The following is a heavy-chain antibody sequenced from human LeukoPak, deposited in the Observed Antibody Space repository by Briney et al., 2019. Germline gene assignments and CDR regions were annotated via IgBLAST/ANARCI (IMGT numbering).Heavy chain of an antibody. D-gene: IGHD5-18*01. Sequence: ASVKVSCKASGYTFTSYGISWVRQAPGQGLEWMGWVCAYNGNTNYEQQPQDRVTMTTDTSTNTAYVEVRSVRSDDKAGYYCGGDYVDTAMVDYFDYWGQGTLVTVSS. CDR2: VCAYNGNT. V-gene: IGHV1-18*01. J-gene: IGHJ4*02. CDR1: GYTFTSYG. CDR3: GGDYVDTAMVDYFDY.